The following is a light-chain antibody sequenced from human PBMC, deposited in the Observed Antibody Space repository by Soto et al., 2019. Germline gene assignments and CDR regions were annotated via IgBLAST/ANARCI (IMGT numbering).Light chain of an antibody. J-gene: IGKJ1*01. CDR2: AAS. Sequence: DIQMTQSPSSVSASVGDRVTFTCRASQGIGTWLAWYQQQPGKAPKLLIYAASSLQSGVPSRFSGSGSGTEFTLTITSLQSEDFAVYYCQQYNSWPRTFGQGTKVDIK. CDR3: QQYNSWPRT. V-gene: IGKV1-12*01. CDR1: QGIGTW.